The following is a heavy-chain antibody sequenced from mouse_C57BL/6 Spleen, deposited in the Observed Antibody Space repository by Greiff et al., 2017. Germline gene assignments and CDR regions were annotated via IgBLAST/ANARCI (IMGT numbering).Heavy chain of an antibody. CDR2: IYPRDGST. V-gene: IGHV1-85*01. D-gene: IGHD1-1*01. J-gene: IGHJ3*01. CDR1: GYTFTSYD. Sequence: QVQLKQSGPELVKPGASVKLSCKASGYTFTSYDINWVKQRPGQGLEWIGWIYPRDGSTKYNEKFKGKATLTVDTSSSTAYMELHRLTSEDSAVYFCARSNYYGSSSFAYWGQGTLVTVSA. CDR3: ARSNYYGSSSFAY.